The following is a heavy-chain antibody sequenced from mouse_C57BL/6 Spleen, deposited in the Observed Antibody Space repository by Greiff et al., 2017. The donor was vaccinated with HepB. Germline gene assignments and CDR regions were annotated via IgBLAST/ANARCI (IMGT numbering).Heavy chain of an antibody. V-gene: IGHV1-64*01. J-gene: IGHJ3*01. CDR2: IHPNSGST. Sequence: QVQLQQPGAELVKPGASAKLSCKASGYTFTSYWMHWVKQRPGQGLEWIGMIHPNSGSTNYNEKFKSKATLTVDKSSSTAYMQLSSLTSEDSAVYYCARDYYGSRGFAYWGQGTLVTVSA. CDR1: GYTFTSYW. CDR3: ARDYYGSRGFAY. D-gene: IGHD1-1*01.